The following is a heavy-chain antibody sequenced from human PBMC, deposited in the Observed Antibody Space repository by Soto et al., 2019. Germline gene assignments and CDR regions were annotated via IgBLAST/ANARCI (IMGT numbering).Heavy chain of an antibody. CDR3: ARDYKVATPRIKIETSYYYYGMDV. CDR1: GGSISSSSYY. D-gene: IGHD5-12*01. J-gene: IGHJ6*02. V-gene: IGHV4-39*07. CDR2: IYYSGST. Sequence: SETLSLTCTVSGGSISSSSYYWGWIRQPPGKGLEWIGSIYYSGSTNYNPSLKSRVTISVDTSKNQFSLKLSSVTAADTAVYYCARDYKVATPRIKIETSYYYYGMDVWGQGTTVTVSS.